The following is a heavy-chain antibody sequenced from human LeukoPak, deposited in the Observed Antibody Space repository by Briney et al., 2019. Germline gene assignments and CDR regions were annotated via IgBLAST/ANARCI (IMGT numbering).Heavy chain of an antibody. CDR2: ISGCGGST. CDR3: AKDRRLHHYGGSWVY. CDR1: GFTFSSYA. V-gene: IGHV3-23*01. Sequence: QAGGSLRLSCAASGFTFSSYAMSWVRQAPGKGLEWVSAISGCGGSTYYADSVKGRFTISRDNSKNTLYLQMNSLRAEDTAVYYCAKDRRLHHYGGSWVYWGQGTLVTVSS. J-gene: IGHJ4*02. D-gene: IGHD4-23*01.